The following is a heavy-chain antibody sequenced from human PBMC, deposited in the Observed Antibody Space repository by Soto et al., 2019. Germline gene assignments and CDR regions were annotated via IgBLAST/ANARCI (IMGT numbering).Heavy chain of an antibody. D-gene: IGHD3-9*01. CDR2: ISSSSSYI. CDR3: ARDGELRYFDWLPPGDYYYYMDV. CDR1: GFTFSSYS. J-gene: IGHJ6*03. V-gene: IGHV3-21*01. Sequence: LRLSCAASGFTFSSYSMNWVRQAPGKGLEWVSSISSSSSYIYYADSVKGRFTISRDNAKNTLYLQMNSLRAEDTAVYYCARDGELRYFDWLPPGDYYYYMDVWGKGTTVTVSS.